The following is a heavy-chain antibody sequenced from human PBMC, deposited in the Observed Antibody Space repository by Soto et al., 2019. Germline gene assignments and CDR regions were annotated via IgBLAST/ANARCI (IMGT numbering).Heavy chain of an antibody. CDR1: GFTFSTYA. J-gene: IGHJ6*03. V-gene: IGHV3-23*01. Sequence: EVQLLESGGGLVQPGGSLRLSCSASGFTFSTYAMSWVRQAPGKGLEWVSTITTSGGNTYYADSVQGRFTISRDNSKNTLYLQMNSLRADDTAVYYCAGRYCTNGVCYTNYYYYIDVWGKVTTVTVSS. CDR2: ITTSGGNT. CDR3: AGRYCTNGVCYTNYYYYIDV. D-gene: IGHD2-8*01.